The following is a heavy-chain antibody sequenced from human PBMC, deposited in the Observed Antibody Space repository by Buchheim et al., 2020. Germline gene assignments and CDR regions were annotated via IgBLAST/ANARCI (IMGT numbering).Heavy chain of an antibody. Sequence: QVQLVQSGAEVKKPGASVKVSCKASGYTFTSYAMHWVRQAPGQRLEWMGWINAGNGNTKYSQKFQGRVTITRDTSASTAYMELSSLRSEDTAVYYCARGRYDYGDTYYYYGMDVWGQGTT. J-gene: IGHJ6*02. CDR2: INAGNGNT. CDR1: GYTFTSYA. V-gene: IGHV1-3*01. D-gene: IGHD4-17*01. CDR3: ARGRYDYGDTYYYYGMDV.